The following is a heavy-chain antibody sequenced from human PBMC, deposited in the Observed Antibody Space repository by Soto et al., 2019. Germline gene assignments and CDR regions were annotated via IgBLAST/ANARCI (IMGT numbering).Heavy chain of an antibody. CDR3: ARGPDYGGIRNYFDF. CDR2: IIPILGIA. D-gene: IGHD4-17*01. CDR1: GGTFSSYT. J-gene: IGHJ4*02. V-gene: IGHV1-69*02. Sequence: ASVKVSCKASGGTFSSYTISWVRQAPGQGLEWMGRIIPILGIANYAQKFQGRVTITADKSTSTAYMELSSLRSEDTAVYYCARGPDYGGIRNYFDFWGRGTLVTVSS.